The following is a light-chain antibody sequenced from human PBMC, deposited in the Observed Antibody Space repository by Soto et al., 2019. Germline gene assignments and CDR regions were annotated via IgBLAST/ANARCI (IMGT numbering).Light chain of an antibody. CDR1: SSDVGGYNY. Sequence: QSALTQPASVSGSPGQSITISCTGTSSDVGGYNYVSWYPQHPGKAPKHMIYEVSNRPSGVSNRFSGSKSGNTASLPISGRQAEYEADYYCRLYRSSSTYVFGTGTKVTVL. CDR3: RLYRSSSTYV. J-gene: IGLJ1*01. V-gene: IGLV2-14*01. CDR2: EVS.